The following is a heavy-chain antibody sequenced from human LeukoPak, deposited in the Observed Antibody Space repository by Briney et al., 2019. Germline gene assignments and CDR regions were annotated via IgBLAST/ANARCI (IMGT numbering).Heavy chain of an antibody. J-gene: IGHJ4*02. V-gene: IGHV3-30*02. CDR2: IRYDGSNK. CDR1: GFTFSSYG. D-gene: IGHD5-18*01. Sequence: GGSLRLSCAASGFTFSSYGMHWVRQAPGKGLEWVAFIRYDGSNKYYADSVKGRFTISRDNSKNTLYLQMNSLRAEDTAVYYCAKGGRGFGVPAAMNTNVDTAMVHFDYWGQGTLVTVSS. CDR3: AKGGRGFGVPAAMNTNVDTAMVHFDY.